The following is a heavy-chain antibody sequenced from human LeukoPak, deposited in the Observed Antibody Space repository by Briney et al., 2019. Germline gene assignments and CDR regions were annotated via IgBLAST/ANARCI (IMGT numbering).Heavy chain of an antibody. CDR2: MNPNSGNT. J-gene: IGHJ4*02. V-gene: IGHV1-8*03. CDR1: GYTFTSYD. D-gene: IGHD3-3*01. Sequence: ASVKVSCKASGYTFTSYDINWVRQATGQGLEWMGWMNPNSGNTGYAQKFQGRVTITRNTSISTAYMELSSLRSEDTAVYYCARGRGITIFGVVTKYNFDYWGQGTLVTVSS. CDR3: ARGRGITIFGVVTKYNFDY.